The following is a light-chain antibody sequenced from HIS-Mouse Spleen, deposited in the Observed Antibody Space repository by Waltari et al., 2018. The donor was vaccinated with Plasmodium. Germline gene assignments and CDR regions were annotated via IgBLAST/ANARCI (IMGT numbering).Light chain of an antibody. J-gene: IGLJ3*02. V-gene: IGLV3-10*01. CDR2: EDS. Sequence: SYELTQPPSVSVSPGQTARITCPGDALPKQYSYWYQQNSGQAPVLVSYEDSKRPSGIPGRFSGSSSGTMATLTISGAQVEDEADYYCYSTDSSGNHRVFGGGTKLTVL. CDR1: ALPKQY. CDR3: YSTDSSGNHRV.